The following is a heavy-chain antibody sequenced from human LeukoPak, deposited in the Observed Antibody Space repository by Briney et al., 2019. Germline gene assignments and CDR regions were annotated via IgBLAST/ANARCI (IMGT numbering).Heavy chain of an antibody. V-gene: IGHV4-59*01. CDR3: ARADYGDRYYYYYYMDV. CDR2: IYYSGST. D-gene: IGHD4-17*01. CDR1: GGSISSYY. J-gene: IGHJ6*03. Sequence: SETLSLTCTVSGGSISSYYWSWIRQPPGKGLEWIGYIYYSGSTNYNPSLKSRVTISVDTSKNQFSLKLSSVTAADTAVYYCARADYGDRYYYYYYMDVWGKGTTVTVSS.